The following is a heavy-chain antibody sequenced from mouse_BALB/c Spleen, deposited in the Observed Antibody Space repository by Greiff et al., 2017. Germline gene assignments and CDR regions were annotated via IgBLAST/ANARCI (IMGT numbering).Heavy chain of an antibody. Sequence: EVQGVESGGGLVQPGGSLKLSCAASGFTFSSYGMSWVRQTPDKRLELVATINSNGGSTYYPDSVKGRFTISRDNAKNTLYLQMSSLKSEDTALYYCARDSMDYWGQGTSVTVSS. CDR3: ARDSMDY. CDR1: GFTFSSYG. J-gene: IGHJ4*01. V-gene: IGHV5-6-3*01. CDR2: INSNGGST.